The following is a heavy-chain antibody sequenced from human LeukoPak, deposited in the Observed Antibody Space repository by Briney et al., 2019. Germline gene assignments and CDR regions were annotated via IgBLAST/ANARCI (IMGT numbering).Heavy chain of an antibody. J-gene: IGHJ4*02. Sequence: ASVRVSCKASGYTFTTYSMHWVRQAPGQGLEWMGVINPTGGSTTYAQRFQGRVTMTRDTSTGTVYMELSSLSSEDTAVYYCARDYNRWRADFFDYWGQGTLVTVSS. CDR3: ARDYNRWRADFFDY. CDR2: INPTGGST. CDR1: GYTFTTYS. D-gene: IGHD3-10*01. V-gene: IGHV1-46*01.